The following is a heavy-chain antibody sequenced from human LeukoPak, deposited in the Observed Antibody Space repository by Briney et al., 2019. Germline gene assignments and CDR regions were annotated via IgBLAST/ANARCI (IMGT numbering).Heavy chain of an antibody. Sequence: SGPRLVKPTQTLTLTFTFAGFALSTTGVAVAWIRQPPGKALEWLAVTYWNNDKSYSPSLKSRLTITKDTSKNQVVLIMANMDPVDTGTYYCAHKGRGSGSYTMWGQGTLVTVSS. CDR2: TYWNNDK. D-gene: IGHD3-10*01. J-gene: IGHJ4*02. CDR1: GFALSTTGVA. CDR3: AHKGRGSGSYTM. V-gene: IGHV2-5*01.